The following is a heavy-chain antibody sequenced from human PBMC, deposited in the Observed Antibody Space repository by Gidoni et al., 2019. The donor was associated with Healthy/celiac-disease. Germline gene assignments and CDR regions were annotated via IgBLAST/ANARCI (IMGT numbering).Heavy chain of an antibody. J-gene: IGHJ3*02. D-gene: IGHD3-10*01. CDR2: INPNSGGT. CDR1: GYTLTGYY. V-gene: IGHV1-2*02. Sequence: QVQLVQSGAEVKKPGASVKVSCKASGYTLTGYYMHWVRQAPGQGLEWMGWINPNSGGTNYAQNFQGRVTMTRDTSISTVYMELSSLRSDDTAVYYCANYYQFDAFDIWGQGTMVSVSS. CDR3: ANYYQFDAFDI.